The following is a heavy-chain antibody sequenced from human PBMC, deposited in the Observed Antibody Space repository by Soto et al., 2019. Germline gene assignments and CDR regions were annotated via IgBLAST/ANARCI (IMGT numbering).Heavy chain of an antibody. J-gene: IGHJ4*02. CDR1: GASNIRYGYY. Sequence: SETLSLTCTVSGASNIRYGYYWSWIRQHPGKGLEWIAYISYSGSSYSNPSLKRPATRSADTSKNQYSLRLTPVTAADTAVYFCARATRAGSADFWGQGTLVTVSS. CDR3: ARATRAGSADF. V-gene: IGHV4-31*01. D-gene: IGHD6-13*01. CDR2: ISYSGSS.